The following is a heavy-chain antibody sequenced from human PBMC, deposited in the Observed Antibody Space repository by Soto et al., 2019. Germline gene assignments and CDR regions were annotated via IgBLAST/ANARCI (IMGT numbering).Heavy chain of an antibody. V-gene: IGHV3-7*01. CDR2: INESGSGK. J-gene: IGHJ6*03. CDR3: ARRYYDFWSGYYMDV. CDR1: GFTFSSYA. Sequence: GGSLRLSCAASGFTFSSYAMSWVRQAPGKGLEWVSNINESGSGKYYVDSVKGRFTISRDNAKNTLYLQMNSLRAEDTAVYYCARRYYDFWSGYYMDVWGKGTTVTVSS. D-gene: IGHD3-3*01.